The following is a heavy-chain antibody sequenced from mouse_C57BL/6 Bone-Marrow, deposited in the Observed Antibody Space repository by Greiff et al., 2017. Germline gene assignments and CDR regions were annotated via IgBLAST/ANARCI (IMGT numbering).Heavy chain of an antibody. CDR1: GFTFSDYG. Sequence: EVMLVESGGGLVKPGGSLKLSCAASGFTFSDYGMHWVRQAPEKGLEWVAYISSGSSTIYYADTVKGRFTISRDNAKNTLFLQMTSLRSEDTAMYYCARPRYDLLAYWGQGTLVTVSA. V-gene: IGHV5-17*01. J-gene: IGHJ3*01. CDR3: ARPRYDLLAY. CDR2: ISSGSSTI. D-gene: IGHD1-1*01.